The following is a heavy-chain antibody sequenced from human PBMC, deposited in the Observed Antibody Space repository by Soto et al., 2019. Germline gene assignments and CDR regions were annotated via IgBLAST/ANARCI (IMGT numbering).Heavy chain of an antibody. Sequence: QVQLVESGGGVVQPGRSLRLSCAASGFTFSSYGMHWVRQAPGKGLEWVAVISYDGSNKYYADSVKGRFTISRDNSKNPLYLQMNSLRAEDTAVYYCAKDFVAGSVDYWGQGTLVTVSS. D-gene: IGHD6-19*01. CDR1: GFTFSSYG. V-gene: IGHV3-30*18. CDR2: ISYDGSNK. CDR3: AKDFVAGSVDY. J-gene: IGHJ4*02.